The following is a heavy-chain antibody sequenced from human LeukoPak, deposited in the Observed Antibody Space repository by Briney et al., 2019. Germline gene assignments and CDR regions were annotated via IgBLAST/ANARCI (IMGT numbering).Heavy chain of an antibody. CDR3: AKPAGYCSSTSCYVAAYYYYYGMDV. Sequence: GGSLRLSCAASGFTFSSYAMSWVRQAPGKGLEWVSAISGSGGSTYYADSVKGRFTISRDNSKNTLYLQMNSLRADDTAVYYCAKPAGYCSSTSCYVAAYYYYYGMDVWGQGTTVTVSS. D-gene: IGHD2-2*01. CDR1: GFTFSSYA. V-gene: IGHV3-23*01. J-gene: IGHJ6*02. CDR2: ISGSGGST.